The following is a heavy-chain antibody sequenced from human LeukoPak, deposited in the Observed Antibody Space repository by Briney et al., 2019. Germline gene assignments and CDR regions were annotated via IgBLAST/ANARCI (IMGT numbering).Heavy chain of an antibody. CDR1: GGSFSGYY. CDR3: ARTNTVFYYFDY. Sequence: SETLSLTCAVYGGSFSGYYWRWIRQTPGKGLEWIGEINHSGSTNYNPSLNNRVTTSVDTSKNQFSLRLTSVTAADSAVYFCARTNTVFYYFDYWAQGTVVTVSS. D-gene: IGHD1/OR15-1a*01. J-gene: IGHJ4*02. V-gene: IGHV4-34*01. CDR2: INHSGST.